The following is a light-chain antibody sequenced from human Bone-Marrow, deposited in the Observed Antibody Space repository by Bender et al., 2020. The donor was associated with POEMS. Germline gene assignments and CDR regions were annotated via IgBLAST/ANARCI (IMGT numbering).Light chain of an antibody. V-gene: IGLV2-14*03. Sequence: QSALTQPASVSGSPGQSITISCTGSSSDIGGYNYVSWYQQHPGKAPKLVIYDVTNRPSGISSRFSGSKSGNTASLTISRVEVGDEADYYCQVWESSGEYCVFGGGTKLTVL. CDR2: DVT. J-gene: IGLJ3*02. CDR3: QVWESSGEYCV. CDR1: SSDIGGYNY.